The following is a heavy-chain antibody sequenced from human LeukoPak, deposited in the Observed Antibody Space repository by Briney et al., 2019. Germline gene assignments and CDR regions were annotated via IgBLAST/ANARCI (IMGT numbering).Heavy chain of an antibody. CDR2: INHSGST. Sequence: PSETLSLTCAVYGGSFSGYYWSWIRQPPGKGLEWIGEINHSGSTYYNPSLKSRVTISVDTSKNQFSLKLSSVTAADTAVYYCAREGDSSGWYFGYWGQGTLVTVSS. J-gene: IGHJ4*02. V-gene: IGHV4-34*01. CDR3: AREGDSSGWYFGY. D-gene: IGHD6-19*01. CDR1: GGSFSGYY.